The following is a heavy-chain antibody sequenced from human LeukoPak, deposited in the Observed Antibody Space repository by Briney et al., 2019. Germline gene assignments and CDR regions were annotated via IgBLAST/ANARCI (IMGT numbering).Heavy chain of an antibody. CDR2: IKPKTDGETT. D-gene: IGHD2-21*01. CDR1: GFTFSNAY. CDR3: ITPLPYSAQ. Sequence: RGSLRLSCAASGFTFSNAYMNWVRQAPGKGLEWVGRIKPKTDGETTEYAAPVKGRFSISRDDSKNMLCLQMNSLKTEDTAVYYCITPLPYSAQGGQGTLVTVSS. V-gene: IGHV3-15*07. J-gene: IGHJ4*02.